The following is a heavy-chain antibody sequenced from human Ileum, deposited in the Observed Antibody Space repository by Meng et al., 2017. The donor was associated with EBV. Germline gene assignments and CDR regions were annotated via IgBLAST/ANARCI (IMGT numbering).Heavy chain of an antibody. J-gene: IGHJ4*02. V-gene: IGHV4-39*07. D-gene: IGHD3-10*01. CDR3: ARDPAYPRGLFDS. Sequence: QLQLQESGPGLVKPSETPPLPCTVSGDSISNSDYYWDWIRQSPGKGLEWIASIYRSGSTNYDPSLKSRVTISLDTSKNQFSLKLSSVTAADTAVYYCARDPAYPRGLFDSWGQGTLVTVSS. CDR2: IYRSGST. CDR1: GDSISNSDYY.